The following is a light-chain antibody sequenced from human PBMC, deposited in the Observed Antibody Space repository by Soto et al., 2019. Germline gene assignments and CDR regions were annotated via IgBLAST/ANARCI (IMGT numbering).Light chain of an antibody. CDR3: CSYAGSDTDV. V-gene: IGLV2-11*02. J-gene: IGLJ1*01. CDR2: DVT. CDR1: SSDVGGYNY. Sequence: QSALTQPRSVSGSPGPSVTLSCTGTSSDVGGYNYVSWYQHHPGKAPKLMIYDVTKRPSGVPDRFSGSRSGNTASLTISGLQAEDAADYSCCSYAGSDTDVCGTGTKLTVL.